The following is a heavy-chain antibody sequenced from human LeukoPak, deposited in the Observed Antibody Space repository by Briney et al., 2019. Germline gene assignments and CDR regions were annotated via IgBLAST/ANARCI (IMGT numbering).Heavy chain of an antibody. V-gene: IGHV4-38-2*02. CDR1: GYSISSGYY. CDR2: IYHSGST. CDR3: ARGRQGYGVPRGHFDY. Sequence: SETLSLTCTVSGYSISSGYYWGWIRQPPGKGLEWIGSIYHSGSTYYNPSLKSRVTISVDTSKNQFSLKLSSVTAADTAVYYCARGRQGYGVPRGHFDYWGQGTLVTVSS. D-gene: IGHD4-17*01. J-gene: IGHJ4*02.